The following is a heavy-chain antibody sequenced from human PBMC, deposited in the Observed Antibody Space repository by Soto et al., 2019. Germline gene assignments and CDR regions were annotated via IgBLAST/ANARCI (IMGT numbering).Heavy chain of an antibody. J-gene: IGHJ6*02. CDR2: ISYDGSNK. CDR1: GFTFSSYG. Sequence: GGSLRLSCAASGFTFSSYGMHWVRQAPGKGLEWVAVISYDGSNKYYADSVKGRFTISRDNSKNTLYLQMNSLRAEDTAVYYCAKDLAIFAYYYSMDVWGQGTTVTVSS. V-gene: IGHV3-30*18. D-gene: IGHD3-3*01. CDR3: AKDLAIFAYYYSMDV.